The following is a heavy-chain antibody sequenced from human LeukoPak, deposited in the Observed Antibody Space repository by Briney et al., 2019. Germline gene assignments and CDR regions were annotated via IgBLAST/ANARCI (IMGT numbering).Heavy chain of an antibody. CDR2: IYDSGST. CDR3: AAQVIAAAAPSNY. CDR1: GGSISSYY. D-gene: IGHD6-13*01. V-gene: IGHV4-59*08. Sequence: PSETLSLTCTVSGGSISSYYWSSIRQPPGKGLEWIGYIYDSGSTNYNPSLKSRVTISVDTSKNQFSLKLSSVTAADTAVYFCAAQVIAAAAPSNYWGQGALVTVSS. J-gene: IGHJ4*02.